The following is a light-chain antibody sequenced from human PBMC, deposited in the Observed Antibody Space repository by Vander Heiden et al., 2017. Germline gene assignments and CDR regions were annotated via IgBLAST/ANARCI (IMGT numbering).Light chain of an antibody. CDR3: QQYYSTPY. CDR2: WAS. V-gene: IGKV4-1*01. CDR1: QSVLYSSNNKNY. Sequence: DIVMTQSPDSLAVSLGERATINCKSSQSVLYSSNNKNYLAWYQQKPGQPPKLLIYWASTRESGVPDRFSGSGSGTDFTLTISSLQAEDVAGYYCQQYYSTPYFGPGTKVDIK. J-gene: IGKJ3*01.